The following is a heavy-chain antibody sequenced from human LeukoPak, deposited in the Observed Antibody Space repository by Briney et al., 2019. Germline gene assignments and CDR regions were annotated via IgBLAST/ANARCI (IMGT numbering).Heavy chain of an antibody. CDR3: AKGPDSSGLNCCDP. CDR2: ISGSGGST. CDR1: GFTFSSSA. D-gene: IGHD6-19*01. J-gene: IGHJ5*02. V-gene: IGHV3-23*01. Sequence: QSGGSLRLSCGASGFTFSSSAMSWVRQAPGKGLEWVSAISGSGGSTYYADSVKGRFTISRDNSKNTLYLQMNSLRAEDTAVYYCAKGPDSSGLNCCDPWGQGTLVTVSS.